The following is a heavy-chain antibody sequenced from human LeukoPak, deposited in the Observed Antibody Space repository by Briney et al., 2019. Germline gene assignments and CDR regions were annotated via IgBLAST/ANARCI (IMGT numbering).Heavy chain of an antibody. CDR1: GGSISSSSYY. CDR2: IYYSGST. CDR3: AREREGKGATSTGNAFDI. J-gene: IGHJ3*02. V-gene: IGHV4-39*07. D-gene: IGHD1-26*01. Sequence: PSETLSLTCTVSGGSISSSSYYWGWIRQPPGKGLEWIGSIYYSGSTYYNPSLKSRVTISVDTSKNQFSLKLSSVTAADTAVYYCAREREGKGATSTGNAFDIWGQGTMVTVSS.